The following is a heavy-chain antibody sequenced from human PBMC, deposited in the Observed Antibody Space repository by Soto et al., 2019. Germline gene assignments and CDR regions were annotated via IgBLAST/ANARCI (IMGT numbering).Heavy chain of an antibody. CDR1: GYTLTGYY. CDR2: INPNSGGT. J-gene: IGHJ5*02. CDR3: ARVPWDILTGYYPKSKLGFDP. V-gene: IGHV1-2*02. D-gene: IGHD3-9*01. Sequence: ASVKVSCKASGYTLTGYYMHWVRQAPGQGLEWMGWINPNSGGTNYAQKFQGRVTMTRDTSISTAYMELSRLRSDDTAVYYCARVPWDILTGYYPKSKLGFDPWGQGTLVTVSS.